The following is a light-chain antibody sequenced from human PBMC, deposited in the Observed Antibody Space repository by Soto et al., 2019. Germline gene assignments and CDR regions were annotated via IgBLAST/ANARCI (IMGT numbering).Light chain of an antibody. Sequence: QSVLAQPASVSGSPGQSITISCTGTSSDVGGYDHVSWYQQHPGKAPKLMIYEVSNRPSGVSNRFSGSKSGNTASLTISGLQAEDEADYYCSSYTSSTTVMVGGGTKVTV. CDR2: EVS. CDR3: SSYTSSTTVM. J-gene: IGLJ2*01. V-gene: IGLV2-14*01. CDR1: SSDVGGYDH.